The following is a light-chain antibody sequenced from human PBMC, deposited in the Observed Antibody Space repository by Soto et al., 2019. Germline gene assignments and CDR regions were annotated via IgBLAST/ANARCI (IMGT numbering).Light chain of an antibody. CDR3: SSSTSSSALVV. J-gene: IGLJ2*01. CDR2: DVS. CDR1: SSDVVGYNY. Sequence: QSALTQPASVSGSPGQSITISCTGTSSDVVGYNYVSWYQQHPGKAPKLMIYDVSNRPSGVSYRFSGAKSGNTASLTISGRLAEDEAAYYCSSSTSSSALVVFGAGTKLTVL. V-gene: IGLV2-14*01.